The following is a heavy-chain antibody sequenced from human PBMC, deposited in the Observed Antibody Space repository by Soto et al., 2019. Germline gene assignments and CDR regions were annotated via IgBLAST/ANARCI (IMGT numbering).Heavy chain of an antibody. Sequence: QIQLVQSGGDVKTPGASVKVSCKTSRYTFTSHGIACVRQAPGQGLERMGWISTFNGKTDYAQKFQGRDTMTADTITSTVQRELRVLRSEGTEVYYCASLVTEEATCGEDAFDPWGTGTRVTV. CDR1: RYTFTSHG. D-gene: IGHD2-21*02. V-gene: IGHV1-18*01. CDR2: ISTFNGKT. J-gene: IGHJ6*03. CDR3: ASLVTEEATCGEDAFDP.